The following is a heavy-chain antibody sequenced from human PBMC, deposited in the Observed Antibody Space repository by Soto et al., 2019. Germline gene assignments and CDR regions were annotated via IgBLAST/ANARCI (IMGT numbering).Heavy chain of an antibody. Sequence: VESVKSSGKGSVYSLTRYWIGSVDRIPGKFRELMWRIGPSDSYTNYSPSFQGHVTISDDKSISTAYLQWSSLKASDTAMYYCARGSRYSSGWYSSTYYYYYGMDVWGQGTTVTVSS. D-gene: IGHD6-19*01. CDR1: VYSLTRYW. V-gene: IGHV5-10-1*01. CDR3: ARGSRYSSGWYSSTYYYYYGMDV. CDR2: IGPSDSYT. J-gene: IGHJ6*02.